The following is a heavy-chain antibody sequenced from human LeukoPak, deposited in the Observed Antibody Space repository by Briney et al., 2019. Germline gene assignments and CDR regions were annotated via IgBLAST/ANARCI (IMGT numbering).Heavy chain of an antibody. J-gene: IGHJ3*02. Sequence: GGSLRLSCAASGFTFSSYWMNWVRQAPGKGLEWVANIKKDGSDKNYLGSVKGRFTISRDNAKNSLYVQTNSLRVEDTAVYYCARSSDMTGDLHDAFDIWGRGTMVTVSS. CDR1: GFTFSSYW. CDR3: ARSSDMTGDLHDAFDI. D-gene: IGHD7-27*01. V-gene: IGHV3-7*01. CDR2: IKKDGSDK.